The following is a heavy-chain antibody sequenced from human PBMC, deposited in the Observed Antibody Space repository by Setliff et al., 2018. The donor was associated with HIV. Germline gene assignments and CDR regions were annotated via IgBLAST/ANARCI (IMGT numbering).Heavy chain of an antibody. CDR1: GGSFDVYS. Sequence: SETLSLTCAVSGGSFDVYSWSWIRQSPGKGLEWIGEIDQSGNTKYNPSLKSRVSISVDTSKSQFTLNLAAVSAADMAVYYCARTAPPRIAAPYNDPFDIWGQGTMVTVSS. V-gene: IGHV4-34*01. CDR2: IDQSGNT. CDR3: ARTAPPRIAAPYNDPFDI. J-gene: IGHJ3*02. D-gene: IGHD6-13*01.